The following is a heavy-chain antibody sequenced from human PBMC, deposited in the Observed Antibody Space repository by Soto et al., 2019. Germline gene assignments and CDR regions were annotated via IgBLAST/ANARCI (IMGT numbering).Heavy chain of an antibody. V-gene: IGHV1-18*01. CDR2: ISAYSGNT. D-gene: IGHD4-17*01. CDR3: ERGRYGDY. CDR1: GYTFTTYG. Sequence: QVQLVQSGAEVKKPGASVKVSCKASGYTFTTYGISWVRQAPGQGLEWGGWISAYSGNTKYAQKLQGRVTVTTGTSTSTAYMEVRSLRSDATAVFYCERGRYGDYWGQGTLVT. J-gene: IGHJ4*02.